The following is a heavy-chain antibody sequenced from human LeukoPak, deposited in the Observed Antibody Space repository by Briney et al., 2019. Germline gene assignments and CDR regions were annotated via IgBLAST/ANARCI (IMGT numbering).Heavy chain of an antibody. D-gene: IGHD3-10*01. CDR1: GFTLSNYW. CDR3: ARDYGRSRDYGMDV. V-gene: IGHV3-74*01. CDR2: INADGSSA. Sequence: GGSLRLSCAASGFTLSNYWMHWVRQAPGKGLVWVSRINADGSSASYADSVKGRFTISRDNAKNTLYLQMNSLRAEDTAMYYCARDYGRSRDYGMDVWGQGATVTVSS. J-gene: IGHJ6*02.